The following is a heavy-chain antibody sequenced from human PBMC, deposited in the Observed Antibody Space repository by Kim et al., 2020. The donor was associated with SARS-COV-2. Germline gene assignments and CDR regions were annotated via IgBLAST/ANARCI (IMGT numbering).Heavy chain of an antibody. CDR3: ARGHYGSGSYYPRGTDGMDV. CDR1: GGSINNYY. V-gene: IGHV4-59*01. D-gene: IGHD3-10*01. J-gene: IGHJ6*02. CDR2: IYYSGNT. Sequence: SETLSLTCTVSGGSINNYYWTWIRQPPGKGLEWIGYIYYSGNTNFNPSLKSRVTMSVDTSKNQFSLKLSSVTAADTAVYYCARGHYGSGSYYPRGTDGMDVWGQGTTVTVSS.